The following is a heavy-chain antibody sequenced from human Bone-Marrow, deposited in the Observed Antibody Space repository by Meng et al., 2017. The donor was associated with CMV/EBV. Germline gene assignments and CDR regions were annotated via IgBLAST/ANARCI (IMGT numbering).Heavy chain of an antibody. CDR3: ASGFSGYDRSYYYHYGMDV. D-gene: IGHD5-12*01. CDR1: GFTFSDYY. J-gene: IGHJ6*02. V-gene: IGHV3-11*04. Sequence: GGSLRLSCAASGFTFSDYYMSWVRQAPGKGLEWVSYTSSDGTTIDHAESVKARFSTSRDNAKNSLYLQINSLRAEDTAVYYCASGFSGYDRSYYYHYGMDVWGQGTTVTVSS. CDR2: TSSDGTTI.